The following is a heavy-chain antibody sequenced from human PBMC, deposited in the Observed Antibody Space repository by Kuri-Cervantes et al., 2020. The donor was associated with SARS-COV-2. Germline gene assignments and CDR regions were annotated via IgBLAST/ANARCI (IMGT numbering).Heavy chain of an antibody. CDR1: GFTFSRYA. D-gene: IGHD3-9*01. J-gene: IGHJ4*02. CDR2: ISYDGSNK. CDR3: ARDISGLYFDY. Sequence: GGSLRLSCAASGFTFSRYAMHWVRQAPGKGLEWVAVISYDGSNKDYTASGKGRFTISRDNSQNTLYLQMNSLRAEDTAVYYCARDISGLYFDYWGQGTLVTVSS. V-gene: IGHV3-30-3*01.